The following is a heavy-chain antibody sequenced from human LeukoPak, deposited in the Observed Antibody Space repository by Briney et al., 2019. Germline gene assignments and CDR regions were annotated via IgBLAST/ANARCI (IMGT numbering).Heavy chain of an antibody. Sequence: QTGGSLRLSCAASGFTFSSYWMSWVRQAPGKGLEWVSNIKQDGREKYYVDSVKGRFTISRDNAKNSLYLQMNSLRAEDTAVYYCARMYSRSWYPYWGQGTLVTVSS. D-gene: IGHD6-13*01. CDR2: IKQDGREK. V-gene: IGHV3-7*01. CDR1: GFTFSSYW. CDR3: ARMYSRSWYPY. J-gene: IGHJ4*02.